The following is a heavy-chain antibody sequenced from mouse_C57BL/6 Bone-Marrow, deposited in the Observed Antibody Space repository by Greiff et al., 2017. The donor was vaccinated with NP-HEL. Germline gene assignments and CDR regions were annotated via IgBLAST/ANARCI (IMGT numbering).Heavy chain of an antibody. CDR1: GFTFSSYA. CDR2: ISSGGDYI. V-gene: IGHV5-9-1*02. J-gene: IGHJ1*03. Sequence: EVKLVESGEGLVKPGGSLKLSCAASGFTFSSYAMSWVRQTPEKGLEWVAYISSGGDYIYYADTVKGRFTISRDNARNTLYLQMSSLKSEDTAMYYCTNYYGSSYGYFDVWGTGTTVTVSS. CDR3: TNYYGSSYGYFDV. D-gene: IGHD1-1*01.